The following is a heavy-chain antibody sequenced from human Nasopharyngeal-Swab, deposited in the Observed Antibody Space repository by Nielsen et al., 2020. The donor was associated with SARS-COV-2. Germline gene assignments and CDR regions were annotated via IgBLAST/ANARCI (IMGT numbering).Heavy chain of an antibody. D-gene: IGHD6-19*01. CDR1: GFTFSSYG. CDR2: IWHDGSNK. CDR3: ARDLIAVAGYGMDV. Sequence: GESLKISCAASGFTFSSYGMHWVRQAPGKGLEWVAVIWHDGSNKYYADSVKGRFTISRDNSKNTLYLQMNSLRAEDTAVYYCARDLIAVAGYGMDVWGQGTTVTVSS. J-gene: IGHJ6*02. V-gene: IGHV3-33*01.